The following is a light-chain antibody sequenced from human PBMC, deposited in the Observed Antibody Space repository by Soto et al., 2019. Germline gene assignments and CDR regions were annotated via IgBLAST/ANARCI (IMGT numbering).Light chain of an antibody. CDR3: SSYTTSNTLV. CDR2: DVT. V-gene: IGLV2-14*03. CDR1: SSDVGAYNF. Sequence: QSALTQPASVSGSPGQSITISCTGTSSDVGAYNFVSWYQQHPGKAPKLMIYDVTNRPSGVSSRFSGSKSGNTASLAISGLQAEDEAHYYCSSYTTSNTLVFGGGTQLTVL. J-gene: IGLJ2*01.